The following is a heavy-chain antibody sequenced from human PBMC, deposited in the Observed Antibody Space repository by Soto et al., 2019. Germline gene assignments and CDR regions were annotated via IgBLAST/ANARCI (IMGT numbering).Heavy chain of an antibody. CDR3: ARARIDY. CDR2: ISPEGSEK. Sequence: EVQLVESGGGLVQPGGSLRLSCAVSGFIFSDYWMTWVRQAPGKGLEWVATISPEGSEKYYVASLKGRFTISRDNAKNSLYLQMFSLRAEDTALYYCARARIDYWGRGTLITVSS. J-gene: IGHJ4*02. CDR1: GFIFSDYW. V-gene: IGHV3-7*03.